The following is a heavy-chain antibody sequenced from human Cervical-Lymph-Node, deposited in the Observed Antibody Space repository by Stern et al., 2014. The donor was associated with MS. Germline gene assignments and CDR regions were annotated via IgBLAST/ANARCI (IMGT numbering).Heavy chain of an antibody. CDR3: ARARRGFDY. CDR2: ISSTSTYI. CDR1: GFTFSNYT. V-gene: IGHV3-21*06. Sequence: EVQLLESGGGLVKPGGSLRLSCAGSGFTFSNYTMNWIRQAPGKGLEWVSSISSTSTYIYYANSVKGRFTISRDNPKNSLYLQMNSLRAEDTAVYYCARARRGFDYWGQGALVAVSS. J-gene: IGHJ4*02.